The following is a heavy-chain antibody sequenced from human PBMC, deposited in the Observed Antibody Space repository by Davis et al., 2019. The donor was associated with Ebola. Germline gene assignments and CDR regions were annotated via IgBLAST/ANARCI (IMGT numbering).Heavy chain of an antibody. D-gene: IGHD4/OR15-4a*01. Sequence: AASVKVSCKASGGTFSSYTISWVRQAPGQGLEWMGRIIPILGIANYAQKFQGRVPITADKSTSTAYMELSSLRSEDTAVYYCARGMGLTALGGLYFYSYAMDVWGKGTTVTVSS. CDR3: ARGMGLTALGGLYFYSYAMDV. CDR1: GGTFSSYT. V-gene: IGHV1-69*02. CDR2: IIPILGIA. J-gene: IGHJ6*04.